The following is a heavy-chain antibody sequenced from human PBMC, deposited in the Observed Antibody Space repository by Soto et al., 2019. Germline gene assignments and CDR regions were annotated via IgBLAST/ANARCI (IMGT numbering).Heavy chain of an antibody. V-gene: IGHV4-39*01. Sequence: XETLSLTCTVAGCSINSNNYYWAWIRQPPGKGLAWIASIYYDGSTYYNPSLKSRVTISIDTSKNQFSLRLRSVTAADTAIYYCAKVVVAATRHTDFDSWGQGTLVTVSS. J-gene: IGHJ4*02. CDR3: AKVVVAATRHTDFDS. D-gene: IGHD2-15*01. CDR2: IYYDGST. CDR1: GCSINSNNYY.